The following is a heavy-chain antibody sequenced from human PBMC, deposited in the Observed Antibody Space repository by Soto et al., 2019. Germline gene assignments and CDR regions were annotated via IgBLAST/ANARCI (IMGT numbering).Heavy chain of an antibody. CDR1: GDSINSVDYL. J-gene: IGHJ4*02. CDR3: ERFSNNSCYSGWVGY. D-gene: IGHD2-15*01. CDR2: IYYNGNT. V-gene: IGHV4-39*01. Sequence: KSLSLTWTVAGDSINSVDYLWGWIREPGQTRLDWSGSIYYNGNTYNTLYLKSRVTMSIDTSKSQFSLKLSSVTAADTAVYYCERFSNNSCYSGWVGYWGQVTLVPVYS.